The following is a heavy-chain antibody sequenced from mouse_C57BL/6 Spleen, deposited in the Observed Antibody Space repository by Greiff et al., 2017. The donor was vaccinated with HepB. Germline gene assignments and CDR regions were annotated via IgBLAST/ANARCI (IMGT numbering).Heavy chain of an antibody. Sequence: QVHVKQPGAELVKPGASVKLSCKASGYTFTSYWMHWVKQRPGQGLEWIGMIHPNSGSTNYNEKFKSKATLTVDKSSSTAYMQLSSLTSEDSAVYYCARDYYGSPQWFAYWGQGTLVTVSA. D-gene: IGHD1-1*01. J-gene: IGHJ3*01. CDR2: IHPNSGST. CDR3: ARDYYGSPQWFAY. CDR1: GYTFTSYW. V-gene: IGHV1-64*01.